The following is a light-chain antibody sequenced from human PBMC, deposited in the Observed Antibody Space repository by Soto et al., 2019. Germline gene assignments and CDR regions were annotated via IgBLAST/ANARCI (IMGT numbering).Light chain of an antibody. V-gene: IGLV1-51*02. CDR1: SSNIGNNF. Sequence: QSVLTQPPSVSAAPRQKVTISCSGSSSNIGNNFVSWYQHLPGTAPKLLIFESDKLPSGIPDRFSASKSGTSATLGITGLQTGDEADYYCGTWDSSLSAVVFGGGTKVNVL. CDR3: GTWDSSLSAVV. J-gene: IGLJ3*02. CDR2: ESD.